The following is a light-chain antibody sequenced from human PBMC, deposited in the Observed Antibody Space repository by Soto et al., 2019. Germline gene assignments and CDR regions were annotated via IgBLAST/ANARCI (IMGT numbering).Light chain of an antibody. J-gene: IGKJ4*01. CDR1: RGIRKD. V-gene: IGKV1-6*02. CDR3: QLGYSTPLS. Sequence: AIQMTQSPSSLSASVGERVTMTCRASRGIRKDLAWYQRKPGKAPKLLIYATSSLQSGVPSRFSGSGSGRDFTLTISSLQPEDCATDICQLGYSTPLSFGGGTKL. CDR2: ATS.